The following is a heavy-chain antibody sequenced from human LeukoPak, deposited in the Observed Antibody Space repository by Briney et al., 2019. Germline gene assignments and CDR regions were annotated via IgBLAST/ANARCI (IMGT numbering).Heavy chain of an antibody. V-gene: IGHV3-23*01. CDR3: AKNYASGRGVPYAMDV. Sequence: GGSLRLSCAASGXNFADHAMRWVRQAPGKGLEWVSAISGISGSTTIYADSVKGRFAVSRDNSRNTLFLQMNSLRAEDTAVYYCAKNYASGRGVPYAMDVWGQGITVTVAS. CDR2: ISGISGSTT. D-gene: IGHD3-10*01. CDR1: GXNFADHA. J-gene: IGHJ6*02.